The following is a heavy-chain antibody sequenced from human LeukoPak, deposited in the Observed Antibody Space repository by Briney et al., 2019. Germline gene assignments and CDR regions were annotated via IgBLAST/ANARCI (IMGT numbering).Heavy chain of an antibody. CDR3: ARDLLAAGV. V-gene: IGHV4-61*02. Sequence: PSQTLSLTCTVSGGSISSGNYYWSWIRQPAGKGLEWIGRIYTSGSTNYNPSLKSRVTISVDTSKNQFSLKLSSVTAADTAVYYCARDLLAAGVWGKGTTVTVSS. CDR2: IYTSGST. D-gene: IGHD6-13*01. CDR1: GGSISSGNYY. J-gene: IGHJ6*04.